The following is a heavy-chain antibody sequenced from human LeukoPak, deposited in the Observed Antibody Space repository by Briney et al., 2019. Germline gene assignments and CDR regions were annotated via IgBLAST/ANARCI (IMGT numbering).Heavy chain of an antibody. CDR3: ARDKSSTNWLDS. CDR2: INPSGGST. D-gene: IGHD3-10*01. V-gene: IGHV1-46*01. J-gene: IGHJ5*01. CDR1: GYSFTNFY. Sequence: ASVKVSCKASGYSFTNFYIHWVRQAPGQGLEWMGIINPSGGSTNYAQKFQGRVTMTSDPSASTVYLDLSSLRSEDTAIYYCARDKSSTNWLDSWGQGTLVTVSS.